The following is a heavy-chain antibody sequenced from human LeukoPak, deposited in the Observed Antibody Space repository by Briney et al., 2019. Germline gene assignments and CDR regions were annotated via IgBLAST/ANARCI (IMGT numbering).Heavy chain of an antibody. J-gene: IGHJ4*02. CDR3: ACGYSGNDFFYFDR. V-gene: IGHV3-48*01. Sequence: GGSLRLSCAASGFTFNGYSMYWVRQAPGKGLEWVSYISSSSSTIYYADSVKGRFTISRDNAKNSVYLQMNSLRAEDTAIYYCACGYSGNDFFYFDRWGQGTLVTVSS. D-gene: IGHD5-12*01. CDR2: ISSSSSTI. CDR1: GFTFNGYS.